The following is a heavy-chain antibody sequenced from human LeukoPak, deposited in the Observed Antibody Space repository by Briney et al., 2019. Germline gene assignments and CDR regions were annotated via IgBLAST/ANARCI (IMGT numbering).Heavy chain of an antibody. Sequence: SGTLSLTCTVSGGSISSYYWSWIRQPPGKGLEWIGYIYYSGSTNYNPSLKSRVTISVDTSKNQFSLKLSSVTAADTAVYYCARGAYCGGDCYPLPPYFDYWGQGTLVTVSS. CDR2: IYYSGST. D-gene: IGHD2-21*02. CDR1: GGSISSYY. J-gene: IGHJ4*02. V-gene: IGHV4-59*01. CDR3: ARGAYCGGDCYPLPPYFDY.